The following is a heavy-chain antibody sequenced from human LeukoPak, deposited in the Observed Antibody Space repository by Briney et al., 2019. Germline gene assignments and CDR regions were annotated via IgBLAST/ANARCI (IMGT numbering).Heavy chain of an antibody. CDR3: ARSPYCSSTSCYYYYYMDV. V-gene: IGHV4-4*07. D-gene: IGHD2-2*01. Sequence: PSETLSLTCTVSGGSIGSYYWSWIRQPAGKGLEWIGRIYTSGSTNYNPSLKSRVTMSVDTSKNQFSLKLSSVTAADTAVYYCARSPYCSSTSCYYYYYMDVWGKGTTVTVSS. J-gene: IGHJ6*03. CDR1: GGSIGSYY. CDR2: IYTSGST.